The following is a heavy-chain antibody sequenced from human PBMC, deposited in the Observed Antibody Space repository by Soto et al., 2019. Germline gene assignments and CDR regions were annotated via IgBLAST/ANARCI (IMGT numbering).Heavy chain of an antibody. D-gene: IGHD4-17*01. CDR2: IRTWVGDT. V-gene: IGHV3-23*01. Sequence: EVQLLESGGDLVQPGGSLRLSCAASGFTFSSYAMNWVRQAPGKGLEWVFTIRTWVGDTYYAASVKGRFTISRDNSKSTVYLHLNSLRAEDTAIYYCAKDPTYDYGYFDSWGQGTLVTVSS. CDR3: AKDPTYDYGYFDS. CDR1: GFTFSSYA. J-gene: IGHJ4*02.